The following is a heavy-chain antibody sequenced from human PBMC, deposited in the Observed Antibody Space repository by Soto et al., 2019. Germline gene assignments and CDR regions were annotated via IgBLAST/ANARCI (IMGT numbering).Heavy chain of an antibody. Sequence: QVQLVESGGGVVQPGRSLRLSCAASGFTFSSYGMHWVRQAPGKGLEWVAVIWYDGSNKYYADSVKGRFTISRDNSKNTLYLQMNSLRAEDTAVYYCARVGDSSGQCQHWGQGTLVTVSS. CDR2: IWYDGSNK. D-gene: IGHD6-25*01. CDR3: ARVGDSSGQCQH. J-gene: IGHJ1*01. CDR1: GFTFSSYG. V-gene: IGHV3-33*01.